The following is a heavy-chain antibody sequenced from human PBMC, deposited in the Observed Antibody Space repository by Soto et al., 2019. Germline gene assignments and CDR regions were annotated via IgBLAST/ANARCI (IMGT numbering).Heavy chain of an antibody. Sequence: SETLSLTCTVSGGSISSYYWSWIRQPPGKGLEWIGYIYHSGNTLYNPSLKSRVTISVDKSKNQFSLKLSSVTAADTAVYYCARDQLEGNWFDPWGQGTLVTVSS. CDR2: IYHSGNT. CDR1: GGSISSYY. D-gene: IGHD1-1*01. CDR3: ARDQLEGNWFDP. J-gene: IGHJ5*02. V-gene: IGHV4-59*12.